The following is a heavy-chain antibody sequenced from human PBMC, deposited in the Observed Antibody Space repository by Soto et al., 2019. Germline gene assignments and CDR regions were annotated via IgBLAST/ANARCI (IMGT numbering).Heavy chain of an antibody. CDR1: GGSISSYY. CDR2: IYTSGST. J-gene: IGHJ4*02. D-gene: IGHD1-7*01. V-gene: IGHV4-4*07. CDR3: ARLTETEGNWNYQYYFDY. Sequence: SETLSLTCTVSGGSISSYYWSWIRQPAGKGLEWIGRIYTSGSTNYNPSLKSRVTMSVDTSKNQFSLKLSSVTAADTAVYYCARLTETEGNWNYQYYFDYWGQGTLVTVSS.